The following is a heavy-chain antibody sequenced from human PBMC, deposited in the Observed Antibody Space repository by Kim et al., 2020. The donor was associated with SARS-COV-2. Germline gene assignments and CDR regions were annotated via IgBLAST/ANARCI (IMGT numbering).Heavy chain of an antibody. Sequence: GESLKISCKGSGYSFINYWIGWVRQMPGKGLEWMGAIYPGDSDTRYSPSFQGQVTISADKSMSTAYLQWNSLKASDTAMYYCARHRCGGSARGNYFYGMNVWGQGTTVTVS. D-gene: IGHD2-15*01. CDR1: GYSFINYW. V-gene: IGHV5-51*01. J-gene: IGHJ6*02. CDR2: IYPGDSDT. CDR3: ARHRCGGSARGNYFYGMNV.